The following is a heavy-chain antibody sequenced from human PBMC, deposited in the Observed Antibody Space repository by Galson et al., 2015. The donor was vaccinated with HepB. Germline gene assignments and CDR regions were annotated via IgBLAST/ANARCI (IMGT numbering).Heavy chain of an antibody. CDR2: ISYTGNA. CDR3: ARDSKGFGEWGSHWYFDL. D-gene: IGHD3-16*01. V-gene: IGHV4-30-4*01. CDR1: GVSVSSADYF. Sequence: TLSLTCTVSGVSVSSADYFWSWIRQPPGKGLEWIGYISYTGNAYYDPSLESRVSMSLDTSKTEFSLKLTSVTATDTAIYYCARDSKGFGEWGSHWYFDLWGRGTLVIVSS. J-gene: IGHJ2*01.